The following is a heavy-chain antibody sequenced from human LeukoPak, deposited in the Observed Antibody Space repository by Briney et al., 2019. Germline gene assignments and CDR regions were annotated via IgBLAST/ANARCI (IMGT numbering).Heavy chain of an antibody. D-gene: IGHD1-1*01. CDR3: ARYVPVRTGTTRASFDY. Sequence: GSLRLSCAASGFTFSSYAMSWVRQAPGKGLEWIGEISHSGTTNCNPSLKSRISMSIDTSRSQFSLNLRSVTAADTAVYYCARYVPVRTGTTRASFDYWGLGTLVTVSS. CDR2: ISHSGTT. V-gene: IGHV4-34*10. J-gene: IGHJ4*02. CDR1: GFTFSSYA.